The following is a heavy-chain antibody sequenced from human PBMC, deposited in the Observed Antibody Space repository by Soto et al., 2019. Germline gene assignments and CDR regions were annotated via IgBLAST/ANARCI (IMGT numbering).Heavy chain of an antibody. J-gene: IGHJ6*02. V-gene: IGHV4-4*02. Sequence: PSATLSLTCAASAGSMSSSHWWSWVRQPPGKGLEWIGEIYHSGSTNYNPTLKSRVTISVYKSKKRFYLKLSSVTAADTAVYYCARLMPLGGWLRREVYYYYGLDVLGQGDTVTVS. CDR3: ARLMPLGGWLRREVYYYYGLDV. CDR1: AGSMSSSHW. D-gene: IGHD5-12*01. CDR2: IYHSGST.